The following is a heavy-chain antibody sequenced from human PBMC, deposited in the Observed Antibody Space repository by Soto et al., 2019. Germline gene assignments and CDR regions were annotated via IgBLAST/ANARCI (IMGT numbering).Heavy chain of an antibody. CDR3: AKRVAGTVYYFDY. V-gene: IGHV3-23*01. CDR1: GFTFSSYA. Sequence: EVQLLESGGGLVQPGGSLRLSCAASGFTFSSYAMSWVRQAPGKGLEWVSAISGSGGSTYYADSVKGRFTISRDNXKNTLYLQMNSLRAEDTAVYYCAKRVAGTVYYFDYWGQGTLVTVSS. D-gene: IGHD6-19*01. CDR2: ISGSGGST. J-gene: IGHJ4*02.